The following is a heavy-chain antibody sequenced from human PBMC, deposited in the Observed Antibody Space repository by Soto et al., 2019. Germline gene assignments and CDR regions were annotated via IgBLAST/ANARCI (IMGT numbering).Heavy chain of an antibody. CDR3: ARASVSSSSNPIDY. CDR2: IIPIFGTA. D-gene: IGHD6-13*01. CDR1: GGTFSSYA. V-gene: IGHV1-69*01. Sequence: QVQLVQSGAEVKKPGSSVKVSCKASGGTFSSYAISWVRQAPGQGLEWMGGIIPIFGTANYAQKFQGRVTITADESTSTAYMELSSLRSEDTDVYYCARASVSSSSNPIDYWGQGTLVTVSS. J-gene: IGHJ4*02.